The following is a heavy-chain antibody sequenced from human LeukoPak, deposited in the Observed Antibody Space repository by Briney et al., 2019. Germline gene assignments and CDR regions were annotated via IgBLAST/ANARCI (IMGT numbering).Heavy chain of an antibody. CDR3: AKGSGTTYYYYGMDV. CDR2: ISGSGGGT. Sequence: GASLRLSCAASGFTFSSYAMSWVRQAPGKGLEWVSAISGSGGGTYYADSVKGRSTISRDNSKNTLYLQMNSLRAEDTAVYYCAKGSGTTYYYYGMDVWGQGTTVTVSS. J-gene: IGHJ6*02. V-gene: IGHV3-23*01. CDR1: GFTFSSYA. D-gene: IGHD3-10*01.